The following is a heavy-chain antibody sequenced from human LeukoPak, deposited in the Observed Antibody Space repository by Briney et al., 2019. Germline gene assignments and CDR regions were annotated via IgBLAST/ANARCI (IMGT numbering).Heavy chain of an antibody. Sequence: GGSLRLSCAASGFTFSRYAMTWVRQAPGKGLEWVSGIRASGDITYYADSVKGRFTVSRDNSKNMLFLQMNSLRAEDTAIYYCAKMRPEIPVVAEIDYWGQGTLVTVSS. V-gene: IGHV3-23*01. CDR3: AKMRPEIPVVAEIDY. CDR2: IRASGDIT. CDR1: GFTFSRYA. J-gene: IGHJ4*02. D-gene: IGHD2-15*01.